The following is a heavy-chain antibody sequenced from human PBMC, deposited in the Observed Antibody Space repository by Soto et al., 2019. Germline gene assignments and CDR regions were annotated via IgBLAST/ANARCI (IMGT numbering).Heavy chain of an antibody. D-gene: IGHD6-25*01. CDR2: IKSQTDGGTT. J-gene: IGHJ4*02. CDR1: GFSFSNAW. Sequence: EVQLVESGVGLVKPGGSLRLSCAASGFSFSNAWMNWVRQAPGKGLEWVGRIKSQTDGGTTDYTAPVKGRFTISRDDSKNTLYLQMNSLKTEDTAVYYCTTSIKSKVSGWGQGTLVTVSS. CDR3: TTSIKSKVSG. V-gene: IGHV3-15*07.